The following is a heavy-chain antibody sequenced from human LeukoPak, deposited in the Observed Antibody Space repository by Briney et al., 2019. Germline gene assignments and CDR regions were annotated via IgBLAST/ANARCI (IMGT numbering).Heavy chain of an antibody. CDR3: AREGGNEQYSYYYMDV. CDR2: INPSGGST. D-gene: IGHD1-1*01. J-gene: IGHJ6*03. V-gene: IGHV1-46*03. CDR1: GYTFTSYY. Sequence: GASVKVSCKASGYTFTSYYMHWVRQAPGQGLEWMGIINPSGGSTSYAQKFQGRVTMTRDMSTSTVYMELSSLRSEDTAVYYCAREGGNEQYSYYYMDVWGKGTTVTVSS.